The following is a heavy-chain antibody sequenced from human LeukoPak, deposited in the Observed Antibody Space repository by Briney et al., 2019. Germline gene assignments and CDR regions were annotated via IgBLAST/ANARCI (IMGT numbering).Heavy chain of an antibody. CDR1: GYTFTSYY. Sequence: ASVKVSCKASGYTFTSYYMHWVRQAPGQGLEWMGIINPSGGSTSYAQKFQGRVTMTRDTSTSTVYMELSSLRSEGTAVYYCARVSDYYDSSGSPYFDYWGQGTLVTVSS. V-gene: IGHV1-46*01. CDR2: INPSGGST. D-gene: IGHD3-22*01. J-gene: IGHJ4*02. CDR3: ARVSDYYDSSGSPYFDY.